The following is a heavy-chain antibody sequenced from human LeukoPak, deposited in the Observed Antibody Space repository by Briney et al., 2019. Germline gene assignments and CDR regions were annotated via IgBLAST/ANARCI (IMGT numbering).Heavy chain of an antibody. CDR1: GFTVSSNY. CDR2: IYSGGST. CDR3: ARDLPVDY. J-gene: IGHJ4*02. Sequence: PGGSLRLSCATSGFTVSSNYMSWVRQAPGKGLEWVSVIYSGGSTYYADSVEGRFTISRDNSKNTLYLQMNSLRAEDTAVYYCARDLPVDYWGQGTLVTVSS. V-gene: IGHV3-53*01.